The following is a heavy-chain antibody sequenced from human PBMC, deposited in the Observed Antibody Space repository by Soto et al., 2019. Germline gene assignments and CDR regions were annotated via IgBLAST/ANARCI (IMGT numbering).Heavy chain of an antibody. CDR1: GFTFNNYG. J-gene: IGHJ4*02. Sequence: PGGSLRLSCAASGFTFNNYGMHWVRQAPGKGLEWVVVISFDGSRTHYADSVKGRFTISRDNSKNTAYLQMSSLRPEDTAVYYCVKGEYYYDGSAYYPFDYWGQGRMVTVSS. V-gene: IGHV3-30*18. CDR3: VKGEYYYDGSAYYPFDY. D-gene: IGHD3-22*01. CDR2: ISFDGSRT.